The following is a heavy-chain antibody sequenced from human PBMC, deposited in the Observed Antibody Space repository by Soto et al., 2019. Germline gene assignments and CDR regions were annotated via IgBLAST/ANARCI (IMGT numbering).Heavy chain of an antibody. J-gene: IGHJ4*02. D-gene: IGHD5-12*01. Sequence: QVQLVQSGAEVKKPGASVKVSCKASGYTFTGYYMHWVRQAPGQGLEWMGWINPNSGGTNYAQKLQGRVTMTRDTSISTAYMELSRLRSDDTAVYYCARDGSRGYDFDYWGQGTLVTVSS. CDR2: INPNSGGT. CDR1: GYTFTGYY. V-gene: IGHV1-2*02. CDR3: ARDGSRGYDFDY.